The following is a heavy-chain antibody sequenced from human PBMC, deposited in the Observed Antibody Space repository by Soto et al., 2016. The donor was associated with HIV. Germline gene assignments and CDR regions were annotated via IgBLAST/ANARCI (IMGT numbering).Heavy chain of an antibody. CDR2: ISDSGYDT. Sequence: EVQLLESGGGLGQPGGSLRISCAVSGFTFSSYSMSWVRQAPGKRLEWVSAISDSGYDTYYADSVKGRFTISRDNSKNTLFLQMNSLRDEDTAVYYCAKGPPPLLYRSPLRRIDHWGQGTLVTVSS. CDR1: GFTFSSYS. D-gene: IGHD6-13*01. CDR3: AKGPPPLLYRSPLRRIDH. J-gene: IGHJ4*02. V-gene: IGHV3-23*01.